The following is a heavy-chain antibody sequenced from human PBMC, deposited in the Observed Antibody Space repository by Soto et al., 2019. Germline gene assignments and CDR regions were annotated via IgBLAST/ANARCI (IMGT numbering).Heavy chain of an antibody. D-gene: IGHD3-10*01. CDR3: ARPWTGPAMVRY. Sequence: EVQLVQSGAEVKKPGESLKMSCKGSGYSFTSYWIGWVRQMPGKGLEWMGIINPGDSDIRYSPSFQGQITSSAEKSICTAYQKWSSLKAWGTDMYYCARPWTGPAMVRYWGQGTLVTVSS. CDR1: GYSFTSYW. V-gene: IGHV5-51*01. J-gene: IGHJ4*02. CDR2: INPGDSDI.